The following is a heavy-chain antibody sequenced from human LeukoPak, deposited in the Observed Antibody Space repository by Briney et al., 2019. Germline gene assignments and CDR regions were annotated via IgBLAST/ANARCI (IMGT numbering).Heavy chain of an antibody. J-gene: IGHJ4*02. V-gene: IGHV4-31*03. CDR3: AKGTEVRGVIAH. CDR1: GGSISSGGYY. CDR2: IYYSGST. Sequence: PSQTLSLTCTVSGGSISSGGYYWSWIRQHPGKGLEWIGYIYYSGSTYYNPSLKSRVTISVDTSKNQFSQKLSSVTAADTAVYYCAKGTEVRGVIAHWGQGTLVTVSS. D-gene: IGHD3-10*01.